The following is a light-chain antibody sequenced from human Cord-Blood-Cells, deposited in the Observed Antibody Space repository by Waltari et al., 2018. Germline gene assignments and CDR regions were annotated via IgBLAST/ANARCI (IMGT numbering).Light chain of an antibody. CDR3: QQRSNWPT. V-gene: IGKV3-11*01. Sequence: DIVLTQSPATLSLSPGERATLSCRASQSVRSYLAWYQQKPGQAARLLIYDASNRATGIPARFSGSGSETDVTLTISSLVPEDCAVYYCQQRSNWPTFGQGTKLEIK. CDR2: DAS. J-gene: IGKJ2*01. CDR1: QSVRSY.